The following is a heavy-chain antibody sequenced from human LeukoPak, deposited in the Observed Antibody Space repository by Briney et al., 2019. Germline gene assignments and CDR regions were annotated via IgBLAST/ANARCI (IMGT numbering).Heavy chain of an antibody. D-gene: IGHD2-2*01. CDR1: GGTFSSYA. CDR2: IIPIFGTA. CDR3: VPYCSSTSCFNAFDI. Sequence: SVKVSCRASGGTFSSYAISWVRQAPGQGLEWMGGIIPIFGTANYAQKFQGRVTITADESTSTAYMELSSLRSEDTAVYYCVPYCSSTSCFNAFDIWGQGTMVTVSS. J-gene: IGHJ3*02. V-gene: IGHV1-69*13.